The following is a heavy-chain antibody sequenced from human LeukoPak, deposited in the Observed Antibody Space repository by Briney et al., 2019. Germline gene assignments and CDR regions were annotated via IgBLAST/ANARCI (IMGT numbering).Heavy chain of an antibody. Sequence: SETLSLACAVYGGSFSGYYWSWIRQPPEKGLEWIGEIKHSGSTNYNPSLKSRVTISVDTSKNQFSLKLSSVTAADTAVYYCARGSPYYYDSSGYSPFDYWGQGTLVTVSS. V-gene: IGHV4-34*01. CDR3: ARGSPYYYDSSGYSPFDY. D-gene: IGHD3-22*01. CDR1: GGSFSGYY. CDR2: IKHSGST. J-gene: IGHJ4*02.